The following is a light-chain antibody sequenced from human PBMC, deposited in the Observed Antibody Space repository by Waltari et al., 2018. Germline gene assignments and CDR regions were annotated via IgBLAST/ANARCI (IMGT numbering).Light chain of an antibody. J-gene: IGKJ1*01. Sequence: EIVLTQSPDTASLSPGERVTLSCRASQTVGSSSLAWYQQKPGQAPRRVIYRASRRATGIPDRFSGSGSGTDFSLTISRLEPEDFAVYYCQQHGTLPATFGQGTKVEIK. V-gene: IGKV3-20*01. CDR1: QTVGSSS. CDR3: QQHGTLPAT. CDR2: RAS.